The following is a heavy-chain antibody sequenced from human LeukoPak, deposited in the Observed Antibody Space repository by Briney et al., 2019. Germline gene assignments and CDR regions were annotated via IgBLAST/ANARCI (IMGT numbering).Heavy chain of an antibody. V-gene: IGHV4-30-2*01. D-gene: IGHD3-10*01. CDR1: GGSITDYY. J-gene: IGHJ4*02. CDR2: IYHSGST. CDR3: ARVAHYGSGRHRVVSYFDY. Sequence: PSETLSLTCTVSGGSITDYYWSWIRQPPGKGLEWIGYIYHSGSTYYNPSLKSRVTISVDRSKNQFSLKLSSVTAADTAVYYCARVAHYGSGRHRVVSYFDYWGQGTLVTVSS.